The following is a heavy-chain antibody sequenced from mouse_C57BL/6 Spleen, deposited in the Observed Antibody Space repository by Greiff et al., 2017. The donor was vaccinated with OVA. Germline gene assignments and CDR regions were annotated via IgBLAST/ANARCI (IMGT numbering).Heavy chain of an antibody. CDR3: ARRYYGVDY. Sequence: DVKLVESGGGLVKPGGSLKLSCAASGFTFSDYGMHWVRQAPEKGLEWVAYISSGSSTIYYADTVKGRFTISRDKAKNTLFLQMTSLRSEDTAMYYCARRYYGVDYWGQGTTLTVSS. J-gene: IGHJ2*01. CDR1: GFTFSDYG. CDR2: ISSGSSTI. V-gene: IGHV5-17*01. D-gene: IGHD1-2*01.